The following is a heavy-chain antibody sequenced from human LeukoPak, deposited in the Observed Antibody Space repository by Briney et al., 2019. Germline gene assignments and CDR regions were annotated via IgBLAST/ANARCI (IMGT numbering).Heavy chain of an antibody. CDR1: GYSLTSYW. Sequence: TGESLKISCKGSGYSLTSYWIGWVRQMPGKGLEWMGIIYPGDSDTRYSPSFQGQVTISADKSISTAYLQWSSLKASDTAMYYCARCSGYPTAGETYYYYGMDVWGQGTTVTVSS. D-gene: IGHD3-22*01. J-gene: IGHJ6*02. CDR2: IYPGDSDT. CDR3: ARCSGYPTAGETYYYYGMDV. V-gene: IGHV5-51*01.